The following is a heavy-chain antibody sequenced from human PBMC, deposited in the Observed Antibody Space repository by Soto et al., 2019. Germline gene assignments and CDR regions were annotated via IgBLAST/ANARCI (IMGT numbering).Heavy chain of an antibody. Sequence: SETLSLTCTVSGGSISSGGYYWSWIRQHPGKGLEWIGYINYSGSTYYNPSLKSRVTISVDTSKNQFSLKLSSVTAADTAVYYCARTPPVHEDSNLLFDYWGQGTLVTVSS. V-gene: IGHV4-31*03. CDR1: GGSISSGGYY. J-gene: IGHJ4*02. D-gene: IGHD3-22*01. CDR2: INYSGST. CDR3: ARTPPVHEDSNLLFDY.